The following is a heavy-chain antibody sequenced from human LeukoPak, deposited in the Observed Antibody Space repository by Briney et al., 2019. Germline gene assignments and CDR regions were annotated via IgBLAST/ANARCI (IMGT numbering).Heavy chain of an antibody. CDR3: ARGLGQQLVLRWDLLQPYFDY. D-gene: IGHD6-13*01. Sequence: GRSLRLSCAASGFTFSSYAMHWVRQAPGKGLEWVAVISYDGSNKYYADSVKGRFTISRDNSKNTLYLQMNSLRAEDTAVYYCARGLGQQLVLRWDLLQPYFDYWGQGTLVTVSS. V-gene: IGHV3-30-3*01. CDR2: ISYDGSNK. CDR1: GFTFSSYA. J-gene: IGHJ4*02.